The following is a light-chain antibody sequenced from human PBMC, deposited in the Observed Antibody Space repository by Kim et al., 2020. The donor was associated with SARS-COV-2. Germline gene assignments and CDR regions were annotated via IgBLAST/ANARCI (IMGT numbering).Light chain of an antibody. CDR2: QDS. J-gene: IGLJ2*01. CDR3: QAWDSSTSHVV. Sequence: PGQTASITCSGDKLGDKYACWYQQKPGQSHVLVIYQDSKRPSGIPERFSGSNSGNTATLTISGTQAMDEADYYCQAWDSSTSHVVFGGGTQLTVL. V-gene: IGLV3-1*01. CDR1: KLGDKY.